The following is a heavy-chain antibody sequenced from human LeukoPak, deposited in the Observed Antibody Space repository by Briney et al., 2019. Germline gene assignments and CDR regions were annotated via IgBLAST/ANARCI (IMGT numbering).Heavy chain of an antibody. D-gene: IGHD3-10*01. J-gene: IGHJ5*02. CDR3: ARYDYRGVTNFDP. V-gene: IGHV4-4*09. Sequence: SETLSLTCTVSGGSISSYYWSWIRQPPGKGLDWIGYSYTSGSTNYNPSLKSRVTISVATSKNQFSLQSTSVTAADTDVYYSARYDYRGVTNFDPWGQGTLVTVSS. CDR1: GGSISSYY. CDR2: SYTSGST.